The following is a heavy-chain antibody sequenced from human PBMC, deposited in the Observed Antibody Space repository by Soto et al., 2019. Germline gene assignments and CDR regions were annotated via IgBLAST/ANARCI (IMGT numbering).Heavy chain of an antibody. CDR1: GYTFTGYY. J-gene: IGHJ4*02. D-gene: IGHD3-9*01. V-gene: IGHV1-2*04. CDR3: AREGYDILTGSRTEMGY. CDR2: INPNSGGT. Sequence: QVQLVQSGAEVKKPGASVKVSCKASGYTFTGYYMHWVRQAPGQGLEWMGWINPNSGGTNYAQKFQGWVTMTRDTTISTAYMELSRLRSDDTAVYYCAREGYDILTGSRTEMGYWGQGTLVTVSS.